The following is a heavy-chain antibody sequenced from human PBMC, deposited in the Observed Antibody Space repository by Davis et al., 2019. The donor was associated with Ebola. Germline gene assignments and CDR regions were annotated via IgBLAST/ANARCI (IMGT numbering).Heavy chain of an antibody. D-gene: IGHD3/OR15-3a*01. Sequence: GESLKISCAASGFTFTSYVMTWVRQSPGKGLEWVSSISGSGDRTYYADSVKGRFTISRDNSRNTLFLHMNSLRAEDTAVYYCARVWTTGDPDYWGQGTLVTVSS. V-gene: IGHV3-23*01. CDR1: GFTFTSYV. CDR2: ISGSGDRT. CDR3: ARVWTTGDPDY. J-gene: IGHJ4*02.